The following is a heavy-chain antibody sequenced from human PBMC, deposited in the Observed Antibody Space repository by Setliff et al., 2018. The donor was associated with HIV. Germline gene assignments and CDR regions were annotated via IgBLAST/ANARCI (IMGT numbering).Heavy chain of an antibody. J-gene: IGHJ3*02. CDR3: ARGWGWNDDESSGRPQYAFDI. V-gene: IGHV4-38-2*02. D-gene: IGHD3-22*01. CDR2: IYPSGSIHPSGAT. Sequence: SETLSLTCTVSGDSISSDFYWGWIRQPPGKGLEWIGNIYPSGSIHPSGATNYNPSLKGRVTISLDTSNNQFSLKLSSVTAADTAVYYCARGWGWNDDESSGRPQYAFDIWGQGTMVTVSS. CDR1: GDSISSDFY.